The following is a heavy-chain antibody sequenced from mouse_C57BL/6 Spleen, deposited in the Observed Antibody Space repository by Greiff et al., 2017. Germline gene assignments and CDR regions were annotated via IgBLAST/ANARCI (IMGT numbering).Heavy chain of an antibody. CDR3: ARDGDLYAMDY. CDR1: GFTFSSYA. Sequence: EVQVVESGGGLVKPGGSLKLSCAASGFTFSSYAMSWVRPTPEKRLEWVATISDGGSYTYYPDNVKGRFTISRDNAKNNLYLQMSHLKSEDTAMYYCARDGDLYAMDYWGQGTSVTVSS. CDR2: ISDGGSYT. D-gene: IGHD2-13*01. J-gene: IGHJ4*01. V-gene: IGHV5-4*01.